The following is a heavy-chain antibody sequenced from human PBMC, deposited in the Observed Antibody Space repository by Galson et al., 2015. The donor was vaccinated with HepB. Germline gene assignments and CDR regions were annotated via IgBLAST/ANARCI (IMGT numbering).Heavy chain of an antibody. CDR2: ISGTGYTT. D-gene: IGHD3-10*01. CDR3: AKELEPSMYHGRRGNYFDY. V-gene: IGHV3-23*01. CDR1: GFTFPTYA. J-gene: IGHJ4*02. Sequence: SLRLSCATSGFTFPTYAMAWVRQAPGKGLEWVSSISGTGYTTYYAEAVRGRFTISKDDSKGTLYLQMNSLRAEDTAVYYCAKELEPSMYHGRRGNYFDYWGQGALVTVSS.